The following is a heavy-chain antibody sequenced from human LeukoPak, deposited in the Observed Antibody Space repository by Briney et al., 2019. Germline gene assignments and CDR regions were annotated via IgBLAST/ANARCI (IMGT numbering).Heavy chain of an antibody. CDR2: ISGSGGST. CDR1: GFTFSSYA. D-gene: IGHD3-3*01. V-gene: IGHV3-23*01. Sequence: QSGGSLRLSCAASGFTFSSYAMSWVRQAPGKGLEWVSAISGSGGSTYYADSVKGRFTISRDNSKNTLYLQMNSLRAEDTAVYYCATKTIFGVVTNDYWGQGTLVTVSS. J-gene: IGHJ4*02. CDR3: ATKTIFGVVTNDY.